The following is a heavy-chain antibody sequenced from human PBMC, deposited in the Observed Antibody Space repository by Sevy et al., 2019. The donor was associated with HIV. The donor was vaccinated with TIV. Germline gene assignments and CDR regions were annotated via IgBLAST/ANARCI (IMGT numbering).Heavy chain of an antibody. CDR2: IKADGRDK. V-gene: IGHV3-7*01. J-gene: IGHJ4*02. CDR1: GFTFSANW. CDR3: AHGTFGRFES. D-gene: IGHD3-16*01. Sequence: GALRLSCAASGFTFSANWMNWVRQAPGKGLEWVANIKADGRDKHYVDSVEGRFTISRDNAKNLLFLQMNSLRVEDTAVYYCAHGTFGRFESWGQGTLVTVSS.